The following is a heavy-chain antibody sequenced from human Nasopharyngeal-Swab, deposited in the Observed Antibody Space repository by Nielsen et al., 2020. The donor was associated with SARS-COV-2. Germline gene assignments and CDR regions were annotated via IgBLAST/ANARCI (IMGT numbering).Heavy chain of an antibody. CDR2: IKQDGSEK. CDR3: ARDGDGCNTH. V-gene: IGHV3-7*01. J-gene: IGHJ4*02. Sequence: GESLKISCAASGFTFSSYWMSWVRQAPGKGLEWVANIKQDGSEKYYVDSVKGRFTISRDNAKNSLYLQMNSLRAEDTAVYYCARDGDGCNTHWGQGTLVTVSS. CDR1: GFTFSSYW. D-gene: IGHD5-24*01.